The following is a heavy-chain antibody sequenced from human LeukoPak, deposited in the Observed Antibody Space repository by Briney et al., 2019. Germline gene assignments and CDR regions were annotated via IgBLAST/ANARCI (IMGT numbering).Heavy chain of an antibody. D-gene: IGHD3-3*01. Sequence: PGGSLRLSCAASGFTFSSYWMSWVRQAPGKGLEWVANIKQDGSEKYYVDSVKGRFTISRDNAKNSLYLQMNSLRAEDTAVYYCARGQDPGITIFGVVIIPPYYMDVWGKGTTVTVSS. CDR3: ARGQDPGITIFGVVIIPPYYMDV. CDR1: GFTFSSYW. J-gene: IGHJ6*03. CDR2: IKQDGSEK. V-gene: IGHV3-7*01.